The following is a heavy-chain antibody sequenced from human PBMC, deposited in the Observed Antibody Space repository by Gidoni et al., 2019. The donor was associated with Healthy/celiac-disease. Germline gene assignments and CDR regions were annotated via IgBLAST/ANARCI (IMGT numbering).Heavy chain of an antibody. CDR2: ISSSSSYI. CDR1: GFTFSSYS. J-gene: IGHJ6*02. V-gene: IGHV3-21*01. Sequence: EVQLVESGGGLVKPGGSLRLSCAASGFTFSSYSMNWVRQAPGKGLEWVSSISSSSSYIYYADSVKGRFTISRDNAKNSLYLQMNSLRAEDTAVYYCARGEDSSGWYGNYYYYYGMDVWGQGTTVTVSS. D-gene: IGHD6-19*01. CDR3: ARGEDSSGWYGNYYYYYGMDV.